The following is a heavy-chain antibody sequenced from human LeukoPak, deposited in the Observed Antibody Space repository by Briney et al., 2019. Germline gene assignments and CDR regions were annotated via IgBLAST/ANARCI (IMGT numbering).Heavy chain of an antibody. D-gene: IGHD1-26*01. CDR2: IYYSGST. V-gene: IGHV4-39*07. CDR1: GGSISSSSYY. CDR3: ARTFGGSYSDFDY. Sequence: SETLSLTCTVSGGSISSSSYYWGWIRQPPGKGLEWIGSIYYSGSTYYNPSLKSRVTISVDTSKNQFSLKLSSVTAADTAVYYCARTFGGSYSDFDYWGQGTLVTVSS. J-gene: IGHJ4*02.